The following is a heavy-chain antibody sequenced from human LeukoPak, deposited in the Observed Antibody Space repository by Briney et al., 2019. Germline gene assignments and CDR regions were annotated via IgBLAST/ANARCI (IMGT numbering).Heavy chain of an antibody. CDR1: GGSISSYY. Sequence: SETLSLTCTVSGGSISSYYWSWIRQPAGKGLEWIGRIYTSGSTNYNPSLKSRVTMSVDTSKNQFSLKLSSVTAADTAVYYCARRQKYYYDSSGRFDYWGQGTLVTVSS. CDR3: ARRQKYYYDSSGRFDY. D-gene: IGHD3-22*01. CDR2: IYTSGST. V-gene: IGHV4-4*07. J-gene: IGHJ4*02.